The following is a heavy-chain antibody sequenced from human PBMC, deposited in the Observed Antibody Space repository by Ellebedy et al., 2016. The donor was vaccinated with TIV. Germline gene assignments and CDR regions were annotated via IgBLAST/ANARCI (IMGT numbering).Heavy chain of an antibody. CDR2: ISAYNGNT. V-gene: IGHV1-18*01. CDR3: ARTWRDGYNFPLGDY. D-gene: IGHD5-24*01. J-gene: IGHJ4*02. CDR1: GYTFTSYG. Sequence: AASVKVSCKASGYTFTSYGISWVRQAPGQGLEWMGWISAYNGNTTYAQKRQGRVTMTTDTSTSTAYMELRSLRSDDTAVYYCARTWRDGYNFPLGDYWGQGTLVTVSS.